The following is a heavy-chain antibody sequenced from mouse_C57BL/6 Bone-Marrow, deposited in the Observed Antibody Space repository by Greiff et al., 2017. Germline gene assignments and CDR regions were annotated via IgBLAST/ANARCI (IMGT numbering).Heavy chain of an antibody. J-gene: IGHJ4*01. CDR2: IDPETGGT. CDR1: GYTFTDYE. D-gene: IGHD1-1*01. Sequence: VQLHQSGAELVRPGASVTLSCKASGYTFTDYEMHWVKQTPVHGLEWIGAIDPETGGTAYNQKFKGKAILAADKASSTAYMEPRSLTSEDSAVYYCTRTPFPYFYGRGYYAMDYWGQGTSVTVSS. V-gene: IGHV1-15*01. CDR3: TRTPFPYFYGRGYYAMDY.